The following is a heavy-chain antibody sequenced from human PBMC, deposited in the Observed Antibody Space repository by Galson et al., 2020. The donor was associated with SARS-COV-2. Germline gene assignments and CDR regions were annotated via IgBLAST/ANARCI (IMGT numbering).Heavy chain of an antibody. V-gene: IGHV3-48*02. CDR2: ISSSSSTI. CDR1: GFTFSSYS. J-gene: IGHJ4*02. Sequence: GESLKISCAASGFTFSSYSMNWVRQAPGKGLEWVSYISSSSSTIYSADSVKGRFTISRDNAKNSLYLQMNSLRDEDTAVYYCARDKDSSGWYPLPMAYSGQGTLVTVSS. D-gene: IGHD6-19*01. CDR3: ARDKDSSGWYPLPMAY.